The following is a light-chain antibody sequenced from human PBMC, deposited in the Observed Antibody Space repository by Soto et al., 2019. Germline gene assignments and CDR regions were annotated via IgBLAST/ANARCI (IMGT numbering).Light chain of an antibody. V-gene: IGKV3-15*01. CDR3: QQFSSYPLT. J-gene: IGKJ4*01. Sequence: EIVMTQSPATLSVSPGERATLSCRASQSIGSNLAWYQQNPGQPPRLLIYDASTRATDIPARFTGSGSGTEFTLTISSLEPEDFAVYDCQQFSSYPLTFGGGTKVDIK. CDR2: DAS. CDR1: QSIGSN.